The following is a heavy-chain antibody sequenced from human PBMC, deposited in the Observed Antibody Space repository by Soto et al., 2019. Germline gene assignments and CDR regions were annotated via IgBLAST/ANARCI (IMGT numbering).Heavy chain of an antibody. D-gene: IGHD2-2*01. CDR2: IIPILGIA. Sequence: QVQLVQSGAEVKKPGSSVKVSCKASGGTFSSYTISWVRQAPGQGLEWMGRIIPILGIANYAQKFQGRVTITADKSTSTAYMELSSLRSEDTAVYYCAGKVAAAKYWYLDLWGRGTLVTVS. J-gene: IGHJ2*01. V-gene: IGHV1-69*02. CDR1: GGTFSSYT. CDR3: AGKVAAAKYWYLDL.